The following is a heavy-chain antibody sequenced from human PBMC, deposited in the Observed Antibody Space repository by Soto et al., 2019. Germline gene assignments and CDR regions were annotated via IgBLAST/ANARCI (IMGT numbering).Heavy chain of an antibody. V-gene: IGHV4-59*11. J-gene: IGHJ2*01. D-gene: IGHD4-17*01. CDR3: ARNYGGNSQFFDL. Sequence: QVQLQESGPGLVKPSETLSLTCSVSGDAISRHYWSWIRQSPAKGMGWVGYFFRTGTALYNPSLKSRVSMSVDTSKNQFSLRLTSVIPADTAVYFCARNYGGNSQFFDLWGRGTLVTVSS. CDR2: FFRTGTA. CDR1: GDAISRHY.